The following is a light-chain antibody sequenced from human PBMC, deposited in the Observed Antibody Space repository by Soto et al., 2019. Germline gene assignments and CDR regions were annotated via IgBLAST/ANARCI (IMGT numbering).Light chain of an antibody. Sequence: ETVFTQSPGTLSLSPGERATLSCRASQSVSSTYLAWYQQRPGQAPRLLIYGASSRATGIPDRFSGSGSGTDFTLTSSRLEPEDFAVYYCHQYSSATETFGQGTKG. CDR1: QSVSSTY. J-gene: IGKJ1*01. CDR2: GAS. V-gene: IGKV3-20*01. CDR3: HQYSSATET.